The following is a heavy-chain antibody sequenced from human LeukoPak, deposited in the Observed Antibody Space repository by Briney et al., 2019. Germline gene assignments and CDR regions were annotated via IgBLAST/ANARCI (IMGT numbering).Heavy chain of an antibody. V-gene: IGHV3-30-3*01. J-gene: IGHJ4*02. CDR3: ARDMSYSSSWYAY. CDR1: GFTFSSYA. CDR2: ISYDGSNK. D-gene: IGHD6-13*01. Sequence: GRSLRLSCAASGFTFSSYAMHWVRQAPGKGLEWVAVISYDGSNKYYADSVKGRFTISRDNSKNTLYLQMNSLRAEHTAVYYCARDMSYSSSWYAYWGQGTLVTVSS.